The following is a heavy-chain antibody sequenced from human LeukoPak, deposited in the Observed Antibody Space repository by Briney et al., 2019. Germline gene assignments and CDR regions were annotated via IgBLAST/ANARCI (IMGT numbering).Heavy chain of an antibody. Sequence: ASVKVSCKASGYTFTSYYMHWVRQAPGQGLEWMGIINPSGGSTSYAQKFQGRVTMTRGTSTSTVYMELSSLRSEDTAVYYCVAAYITGNYFDYWGQGTLVTVSS. CDR3: VAAYITGNYFDY. J-gene: IGHJ4*02. D-gene: IGHD1-20*01. CDR1: GYTFTSYY. V-gene: IGHV1-46*01. CDR2: INPSGGST.